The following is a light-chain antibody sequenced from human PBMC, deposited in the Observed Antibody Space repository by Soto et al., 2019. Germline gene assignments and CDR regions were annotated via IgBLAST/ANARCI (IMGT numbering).Light chain of an antibody. CDR2: SNN. J-gene: IGLJ1*01. Sequence: QSVLTQPPSASGTPGQRVTISCSGSSSNIGSNTVNWYQQLPGTAPKLLIYSNNHRPSGVPDRFSCSKSGTSASLAISGLHSEDEADYYCAAWDDSLNGYVFGTGTKVTVL. V-gene: IGLV1-44*01. CDR1: SSNIGSNT. CDR3: AAWDDSLNGYV.